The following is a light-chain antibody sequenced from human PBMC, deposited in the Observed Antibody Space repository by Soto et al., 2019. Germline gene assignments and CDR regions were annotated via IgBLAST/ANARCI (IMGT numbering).Light chain of an antibody. CDR2: DAS. CDR1: QSVSSY. CDR3: QHRMNWPLT. V-gene: IGKV3-11*01. J-gene: IGKJ5*01. Sequence: EIVLTQSPATLSLSHGESAALSCRASQSVSSYLLWYQQKPGQAPRLLIYDASNRATGIPARFSGSGSETDFTLTISSLEPEDFAVYYCQHRMNWPLTFGQGTRLEI.